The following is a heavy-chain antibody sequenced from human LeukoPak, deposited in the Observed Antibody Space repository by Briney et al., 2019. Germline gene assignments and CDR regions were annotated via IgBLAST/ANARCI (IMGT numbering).Heavy chain of an antibody. Sequence: GGSLRLSCAASGFTFSNYDMHWVRQAPGKGLEWVAVIWYDGSNKYYADSVKGRFTISRDNSKNTLYLQMNSLRAEDTAVYFCARGNSGPFDYWGQGTLVTVSS. V-gene: IGHV3-33*01. J-gene: IGHJ4*02. CDR3: ARGNSGPFDY. D-gene: IGHD6-19*01. CDR1: GFTFSNYD. CDR2: IWYDGSNK.